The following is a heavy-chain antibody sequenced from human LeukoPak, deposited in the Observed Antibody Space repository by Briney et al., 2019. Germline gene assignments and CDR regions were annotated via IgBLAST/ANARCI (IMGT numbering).Heavy chain of an antibody. V-gene: IGHV3-33*06. J-gene: IGHJ6*03. CDR2: IWHDGSNK. CDR3: AKEGDAYDSYYYYYMDV. Sequence: GRSLRLSCAASGFTFSSFGMQWVRQAPGKGLEWVAVIWHDGSNKNYADSVKGRFTISRDNSKNTLYLLMDSLRAEDTAVYYCAKEGDAYDSYYYYYMDVWGKGTTVTVSS. CDR1: GFTFSSFG. D-gene: IGHD3-16*01.